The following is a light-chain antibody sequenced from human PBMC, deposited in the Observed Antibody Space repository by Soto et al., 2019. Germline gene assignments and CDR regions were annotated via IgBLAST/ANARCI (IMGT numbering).Light chain of an antibody. J-gene: IGLJ1*01. CDR2: SNS. Sequence: QSVLTQPPSVSGAPGRRVTISCTGTTSNIGTGSDIHWSQLLPGKAPKHLIYSNSHRPSGVPSRFSDSKSGTSASLAITGIQAEVEGYYYAHCHDNGLCGLSEISVSGRGAKGTV. CDR3: HCHDNGLCGLSEISV. CDR1: TSNIGTGSD. V-gene: IGLV1-40*01.